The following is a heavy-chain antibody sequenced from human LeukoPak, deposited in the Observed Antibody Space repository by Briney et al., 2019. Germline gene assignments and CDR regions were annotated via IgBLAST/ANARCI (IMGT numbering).Heavy chain of an antibody. Sequence: SVKVSCKASGGTFSSYDINWVRQAPGQGLEWMGGIIPMFGTATYAQKFQGRVTITADESTSTAYMELSSLRSEDTAMYFCARGGGTFDPWGQGTLVTVSS. J-gene: IGHJ5*02. CDR2: IIPMFGTA. CDR3: ARGGGTFDP. D-gene: IGHD1-7*01. V-gene: IGHV1-69*13. CDR1: GGTFSSYD.